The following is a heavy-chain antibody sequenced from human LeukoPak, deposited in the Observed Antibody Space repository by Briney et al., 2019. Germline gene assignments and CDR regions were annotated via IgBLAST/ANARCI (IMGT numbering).Heavy chain of an antibody. D-gene: IGHD4-17*01. J-gene: IGHJ3*02. Sequence: QSGGSLRLSCAASGFTFSSYAMSWVRQAPGKGLEWVSAISGSGGSTYYADSVKGRFTISRDNSKNTLYLQMNSLRAEDTAVYYCAKGTLRWGAFDIWGQGTMVTVSS. CDR2: ISGSGGST. V-gene: IGHV3-23*01. CDR1: GFTFSSYA. CDR3: AKGTLRWGAFDI.